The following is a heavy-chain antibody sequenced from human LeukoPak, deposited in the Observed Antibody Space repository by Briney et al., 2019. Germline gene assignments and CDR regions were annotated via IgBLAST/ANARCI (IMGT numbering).Heavy chain of an antibody. CDR3: AKAANEWELLAGYFDY. Sequence: GGSLRLSCAASGFTFSSYEMNWVRQAPGKGLEWVSAISGSGGSTYYADSVKGRFTISRDNSKNTLYLQMNSLRAEDTAVYYCAKAANEWELLAGYFDYWGQGTLVTVSS. J-gene: IGHJ4*02. CDR2: ISGSGGST. V-gene: IGHV3-23*01. CDR1: GFTFSSYE. D-gene: IGHD1-26*01.